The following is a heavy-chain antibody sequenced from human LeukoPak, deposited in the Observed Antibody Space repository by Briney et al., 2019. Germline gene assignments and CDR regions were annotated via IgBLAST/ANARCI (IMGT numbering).Heavy chain of an antibody. CDR2: IIPIFGTA. CDR1: GGTFSSYA. Sequence: GASVKVSCKASGGTFSSYAISWVRQAPGQGLEWMGRIIPIFGTANYAQKFQGRVTITTDESTSTPYMELSSLRSEDTAVYYCAKDRNYYYDSSGYCLDYWGQGTLVTVSS. J-gene: IGHJ4*02. CDR3: AKDRNYYYDSSGYCLDY. D-gene: IGHD3-22*01. V-gene: IGHV1-69*05.